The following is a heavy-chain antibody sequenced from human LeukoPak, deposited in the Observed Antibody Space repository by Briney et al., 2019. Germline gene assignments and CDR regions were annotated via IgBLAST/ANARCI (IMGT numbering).Heavy chain of an antibody. Sequence: PSETLSLTCTVSGGSISSSSYYWGWIRQPPGKGLEWLGSIYYSGSTYYNPSLKSRVTISVDTSKNQFSLKLSSVTAADTAVYYCASHPDNYYDYVWGSYRREYFQHWGQGTLVTVSS. CDR3: ASHPDNYYDYVWGSYRREYFQH. CDR2: IYYSGST. CDR1: GGSISSSSYY. J-gene: IGHJ1*01. V-gene: IGHV4-39*07. D-gene: IGHD3-16*02.